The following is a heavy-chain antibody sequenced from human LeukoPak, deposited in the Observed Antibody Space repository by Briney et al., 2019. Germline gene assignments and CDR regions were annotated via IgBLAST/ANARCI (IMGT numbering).Heavy chain of an antibody. CDR3: ARFRAALVATIPPFDY. J-gene: IGHJ4*02. Sequence: PSETLSLTCAVYGGSFSGYYWSWIRQPPGKGLEWIGEINHSGSTNHNPSLKSRVTISVDTSKNQFSLKLSSVTAADTAVYYCARFRAALVATIPPFDYWGQGTLVTVSS. D-gene: IGHD5-12*01. CDR2: INHSGST. CDR1: GGSFSGYY. V-gene: IGHV4-34*01.